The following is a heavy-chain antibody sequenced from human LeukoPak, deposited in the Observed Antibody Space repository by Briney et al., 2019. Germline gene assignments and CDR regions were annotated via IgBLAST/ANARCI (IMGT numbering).Heavy chain of an antibody. CDR3: ARFLEWLLDFDY. CDR2: INTDGSST. J-gene: IGHJ4*02. CDR1: GFTFSSYW. D-gene: IGHD3-3*01. Sequence: PGGSLRLSCAASGFTFSSYWMHWVRQAPGKGLVWVSRINTDGSSTTYADSVKGRFTISRDNAKNSLYLQMNSLRAEDTAVYYCARFLEWLLDFDYWGQGTLVTVSS. V-gene: IGHV3-74*01.